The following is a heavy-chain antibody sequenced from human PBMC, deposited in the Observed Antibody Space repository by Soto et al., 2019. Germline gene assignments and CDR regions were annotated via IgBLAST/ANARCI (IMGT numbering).Heavy chain of an antibody. CDR3: ARNSDRGFRDWFDP. J-gene: IGHJ5*02. CDR1: GGSISSGGYH. V-gene: IGHV4-31*03. D-gene: IGHD2-21*01. Sequence: QVQLQESGPGLVKPAQTLSLTCSVSGGSISSGGYHWSWIRQHPGKGLEWIGNIYYRGTTYYNPALKSRVTISVDKSKNQFSLKLSSMTAADTAVYYCARNSDRGFRDWFDPWGQGTLVTVSS. CDR2: IYYRGTT.